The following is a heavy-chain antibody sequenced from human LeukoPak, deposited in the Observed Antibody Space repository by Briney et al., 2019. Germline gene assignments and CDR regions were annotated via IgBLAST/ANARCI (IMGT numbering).Heavy chain of an antibody. Sequence: PVGSLRLSCAASGFTVSSNYMSWVRQAPGKGLEWVSVIYSGGSTYYADSVKGRFTISRDNSKNTLYLQMNSLRAEDTAVYYCARHGDSSGYYYFDYWGQGTLVTVSS. CDR2: IYSGGST. CDR1: GFTVSSNY. D-gene: IGHD3-22*01. CDR3: ARHGDSSGYYYFDY. V-gene: IGHV3-53*01. J-gene: IGHJ4*02.